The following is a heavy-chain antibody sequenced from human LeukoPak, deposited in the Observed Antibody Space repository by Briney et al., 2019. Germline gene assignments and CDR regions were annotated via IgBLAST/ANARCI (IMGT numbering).Heavy chain of an antibody. CDR3: ARGYVTTMTTYYFQH. CDR1: GGSISSYY. Sequence: SETLSLTCTVSGGSISSYYWGWIRQPPGKGLEWIGSIYHSGSTYYNPSLKSRVTISVDTSKNQFSLKLSSVTAADTAVYYCARGYVTTMTTYYFQHWGQGTLVTVSS. CDR2: IYHSGST. J-gene: IGHJ1*01. V-gene: IGHV4-38-2*02. D-gene: IGHD4-17*01.